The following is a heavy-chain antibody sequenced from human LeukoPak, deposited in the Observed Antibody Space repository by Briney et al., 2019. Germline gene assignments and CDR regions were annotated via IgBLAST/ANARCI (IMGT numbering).Heavy chain of an antibody. D-gene: IGHD1-14*01. J-gene: IGHJ6*03. Sequence: GESLKISCKASGYTFTTYWIAWVRQIPGKGLEWMGIIFPGDSDTRYSPSFLGQVTISVDKPITTAYLQWSSLQASDAAMYYCARLGNNLPYYMDVWGKGTTVTVSS. CDR3: ARLGNNLPYYMDV. CDR2: IFPGDSDT. V-gene: IGHV5-51*01. CDR1: GYTFTTYW.